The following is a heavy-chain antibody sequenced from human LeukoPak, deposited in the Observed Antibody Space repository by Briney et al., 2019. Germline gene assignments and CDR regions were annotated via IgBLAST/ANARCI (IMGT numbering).Heavy chain of an antibody. D-gene: IGHD3-9*01. CDR3: ARDQTVYYDIFSGQNWFDP. V-gene: IGHV4-39*02. CDR1: GVSISSTYYS. J-gene: IGHJ5*02. CDR2: IYYRGTT. Sequence: SETLSLTCTVSGVSISSTYYSWGWIRQSPGTGLEWIGTIYYRGTTDYKSSLKSRVTMSVDTSKNQFSLKLSSVTAADTAVYYCARDQTVYYDIFSGQNWFDPWGQGTLVTVSS.